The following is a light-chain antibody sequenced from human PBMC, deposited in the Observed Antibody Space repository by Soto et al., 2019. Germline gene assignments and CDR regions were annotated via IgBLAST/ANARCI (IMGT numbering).Light chain of an antibody. Sequence: EIVLTQSPATLSLSPGERATLSCRASQSVSSYLAWYQQKPGQAPRLLIYDASHRATGIPARFSGSGCGTDFTLTISSLELEDFAVYYCQQRSNWPPYTFGQGTKLEIK. CDR1: QSVSSY. V-gene: IGKV3-11*01. J-gene: IGKJ2*01. CDR2: DAS. CDR3: QQRSNWPPYT.